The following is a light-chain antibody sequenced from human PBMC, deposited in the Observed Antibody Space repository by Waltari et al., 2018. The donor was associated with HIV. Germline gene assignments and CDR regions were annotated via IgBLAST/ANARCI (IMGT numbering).Light chain of an antibody. V-gene: IGLV1-51*01. CDR3: GTWDNTLIAFWM. J-gene: IGLJ3*02. CDR2: YNN. Sequence: QSVLTQPPSVSAAPGQSVTISCFGGSSHIGNNYSSCYQQHPGKPPKLLIYYNNKRPSGIPDRFSASKSGTSATLGITGVQTADEADYYCGTWDNTLIAFWMFGGGTKLTVL. CDR1: SSHIGNNY.